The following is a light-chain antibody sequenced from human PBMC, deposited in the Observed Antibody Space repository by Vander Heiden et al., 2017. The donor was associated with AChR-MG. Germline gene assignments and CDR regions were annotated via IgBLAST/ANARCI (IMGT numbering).Light chain of an antibody. Sequence: QLVLTQSPSASASLGASVKLPCTLSSGHSGYAIAWHQQQPEKGPRYLMKLNSDGSHSKGDGIPDRFSGSSSGAERYLTISSLQSEDEADYYCQTWGTGFRVFGGGTRLTVL. CDR2: LNSDGSH. CDR1: SGHSGYA. CDR3: QTWGTGFRV. V-gene: IGLV4-69*01. J-gene: IGLJ3*02.